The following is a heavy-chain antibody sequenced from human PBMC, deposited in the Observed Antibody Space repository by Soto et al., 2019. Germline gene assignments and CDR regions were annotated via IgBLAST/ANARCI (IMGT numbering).Heavy chain of an antibody. V-gene: IGHV4-59*08. CDR3: ARLIGNSWLDS. CDR1: GVSISSYY. Sequence: PSETLSLTCTVSGVSISSYYWSWIRQPPGKGLEWIGYIYYSGSTNYNPSLKSRVTISVDTSNNQLSLQLNSVTPDDTAVYYCARLIGNSWLDSWGQGTLVTVSS. CDR2: IYYSGST. J-gene: IGHJ5*01.